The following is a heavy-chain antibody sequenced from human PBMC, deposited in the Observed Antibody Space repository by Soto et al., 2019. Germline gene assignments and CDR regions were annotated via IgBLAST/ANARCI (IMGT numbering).Heavy chain of an antibody. CDR1: GFTFSSYA. D-gene: IGHD5-12*01. CDR2: ISNNGGST. J-gene: IGHJ3*02. V-gene: IGHV3-64D*08. CDR3: VKALGGGYNRRAFDI. Sequence: GGSLRLSCSASGFTFSSYAMHWVRQAPGKGLEYVSGISNNGGSTYYADSVKGRFTISRDNSKNTLYLQMSSLRVEDTAVYYCVKALGGGYNRRAFDIWGQGTMVTVSS.